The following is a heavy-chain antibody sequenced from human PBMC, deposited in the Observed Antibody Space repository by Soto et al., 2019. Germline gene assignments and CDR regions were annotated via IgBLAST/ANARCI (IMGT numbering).Heavy chain of an antibody. D-gene: IGHD3-16*01. J-gene: IGHJ4*02. CDR3: ARWGTTGGLEV. CDR2: TSYDGSNN. Sequence: QVQLVESGGGVVQPGTSLRLSCVGSGFTFRSYVIHWVRQAPGKGLEWVALTSYDGSNNFYGDSVKGRFTISRDNSRNTVELQMDSLRLEDMALYYCARWGTTGGLEVWGQGTLVSVSS. CDR1: GFTFRSYV. V-gene: IGHV3-33*05.